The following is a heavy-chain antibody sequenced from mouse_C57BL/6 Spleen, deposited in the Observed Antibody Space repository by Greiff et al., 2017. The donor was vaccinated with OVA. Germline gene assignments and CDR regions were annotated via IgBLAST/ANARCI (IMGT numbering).Heavy chain of an antibody. D-gene: IGHD1-1*01. Sequence: VQLQQSGPGLVQPSQSLSITCTVSGFSLTSYGVHWVRQSPGKGLEWLGVIWSGGSTDYNAAFISRLSISKDNSKSQVFFKMNSLQADDTAIYYCARPFSITTVVATPYYAMDYWGQGTSVTVSS. CDR1: GFSLTSYG. J-gene: IGHJ4*01. CDR3: ARPFSITTVVATPYYAMDY. V-gene: IGHV2-2*01. CDR2: IWSGGST.